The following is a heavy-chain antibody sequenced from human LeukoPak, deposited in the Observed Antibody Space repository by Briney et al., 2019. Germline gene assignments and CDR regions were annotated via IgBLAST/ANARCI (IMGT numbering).Heavy chain of an antibody. CDR3: AKDYCGGDCYSGWYFDL. CDR2: ISYNSDTI. D-gene: IGHD2-21*02. Sequence: GRSLRLSCAASGFTFDDYAMHWVRQAPGKGLEWVSGISYNSDTIAYADAVKGRFTISRDNAKNSLYLQMNSLRAEDTALYYCAKDYCGGDCYSGWYFDLWGRGTLVTVSS. CDR1: GFTFDDYA. V-gene: IGHV3-9*01. J-gene: IGHJ2*01.